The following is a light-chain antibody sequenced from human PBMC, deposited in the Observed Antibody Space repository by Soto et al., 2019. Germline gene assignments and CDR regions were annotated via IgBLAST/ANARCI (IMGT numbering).Light chain of an antibody. CDR3: QHYGTSPRT. CDR1: QSISSNY. J-gene: IGKJ1*01. V-gene: IGKV3-20*01. CDR2: GAS. Sequence: EIVLTQSPGTLSMSPGERATLSCRASQSISSNYLAWYQQKPGKAPRLLIYGASSRATGIPDRFSGSGSGTDFTLTISRLEAEDFAVYYCQHYGTSPRTFGQGTKVEFK.